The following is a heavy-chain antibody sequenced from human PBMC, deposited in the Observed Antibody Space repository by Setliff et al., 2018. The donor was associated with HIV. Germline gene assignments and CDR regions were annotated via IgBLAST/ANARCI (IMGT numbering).Heavy chain of an antibody. CDR1: GGSTNSHS. CDR2: ISHTGST. J-gene: IGHJ6*03. Sequence: SETLSLTCTFSGGSTNSHSWTWIRQPPGKALEWIGYISHTGSTNYNPSLKSRATISVDTSKNQFSLKVTSVTAADTAVYYCTRHAGRENQLPHTYYYYMDVWGKGATVTVSS. D-gene: IGHD2-2*01. V-gene: IGHV4-59*08. CDR3: TRHAGRENQLPHTYYYYMDV.